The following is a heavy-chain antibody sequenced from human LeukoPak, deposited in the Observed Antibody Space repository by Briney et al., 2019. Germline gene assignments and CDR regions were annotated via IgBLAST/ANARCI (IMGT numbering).Heavy chain of an antibody. CDR3: ARLPRGLLRYFDWLLYDWYFDL. J-gene: IGHJ2*01. CDR1: GYSFTNYD. V-gene: IGHV1-8*02. CDR2: MNPNSGNT. D-gene: IGHD3-9*01. Sequence: ASVKVSCKASGYSFTNYDINWVRQATGQGLEWMGWMNPNSGNTGYAQKFQGRVTMTRNTSISTAYMELSSLRSADTAVYYCARLPRGLLRYFDWLLYDWYFDLWGRGTLVTVSS.